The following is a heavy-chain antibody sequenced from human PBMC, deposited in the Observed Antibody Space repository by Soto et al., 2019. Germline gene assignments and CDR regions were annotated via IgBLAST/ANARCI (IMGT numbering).Heavy chain of an antibody. J-gene: IGHJ4*02. CDR3: SKGRYDFWSPYYFDS. D-gene: IGHD3-3*01. Sequence: EVQLVESGGRLVQPGRSLRLSCVGTGLNFDDFAMHWVRQAPGKGLEWVSGITWNSRVLAYADSVKGRFTISRDNARNSLYLQMDSLRDEDTALYYCSKGRYDFWSPYYFDSWGQGTLVTVSS. CDR1: GLNFDDFA. V-gene: IGHV3-9*01. CDR2: ITWNSRVL.